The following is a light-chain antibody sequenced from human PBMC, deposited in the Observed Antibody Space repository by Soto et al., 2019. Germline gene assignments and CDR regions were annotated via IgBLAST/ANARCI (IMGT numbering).Light chain of an antibody. CDR3: QQYDSWPPWT. CDR1: QGISGN. J-gene: IGKJ1*01. CDR2: GAS. V-gene: IGKV3-15*01. Sequence: EVVMTQSPATLSVSLGDRATLSCTASQGISGNLAWLQHKPGQAPRLLIYGASTRATGIPDRFSGSGSGTEFALTINGLQSEDVGIYYCQQYDSWPPWTFGQGTKVEIK.